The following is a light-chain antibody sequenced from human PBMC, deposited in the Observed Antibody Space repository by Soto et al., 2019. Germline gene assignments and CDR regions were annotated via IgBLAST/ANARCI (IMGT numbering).Light chain of an antibody. CDR2: GAS. V-gene: IGKV3-20*01. J-gene: IGKJ2*01. Sequence: EIVLTQSPGTLSLSPGERATLSCRASQSVSSAYLAWYQQIPGQAPRLLIYGASSRATGIPDGFSGSGSGTDFTLTISGLEPEDCAVYYCQQSGSSFYTFGQGTKLEIK. CDR1: QSVSSAY. CDR3: QQSGSSFYT.